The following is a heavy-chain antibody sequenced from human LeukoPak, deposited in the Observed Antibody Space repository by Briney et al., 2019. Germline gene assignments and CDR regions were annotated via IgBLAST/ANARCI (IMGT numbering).Heavy chain of an antibody. Sequence: SETLSLTCAGYGGSFSGYYWSWVRQPPGKGLEGVGEINHSGSTNYNPSLKSRVTISVDTSKNQFSLKLSSVTAADTAVYYCARGGRSSGWRGRGYYFDYWGQGTLVTVSS. V-gene: IGHV4-34*01. J-gene: IGHJ4*02. CDR1: GGSFSGYY. D-gene: IGHD6-19*01. CDR2: INHSGST. CDR3: ARGGRSSGWRGRGYYFDY.